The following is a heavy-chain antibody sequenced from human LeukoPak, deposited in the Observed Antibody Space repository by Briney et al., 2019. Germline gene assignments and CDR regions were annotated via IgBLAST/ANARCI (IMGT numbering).Heavy chain of an antibody. CDR1: GFSFSNDW. J-gene: IGHJ4*02. D-gene: IGHD2-2*01. CDR3: ARDHAYRTDY. Sequence: GGSLRLSCAASGFSFSNDWMCWVRQAPGKGLEWVANINQDESKRYYVDSVKGRFTISRDDAKNSLYLQMSSLRAEDTAVYYCARDHAYRTDYWGQGTLVTVSS. CDR2: INQDESKR. V-gene: IGHV3-7*01.